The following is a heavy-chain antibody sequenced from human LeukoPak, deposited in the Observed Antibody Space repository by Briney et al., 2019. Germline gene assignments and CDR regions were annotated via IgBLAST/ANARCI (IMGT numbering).Heavy chain of an antibody. CDR1: GYTFTGYY. V-gene: IGHV1-2*02. CDR3: ARGPYSRPQTLGY. J-gene: IGHJ4*02. Sequence: ASVKVSCKASGYTFTGYYMHWVRQAPGRGLEWMGWINPNSGGTNYAQKFQGRVTMTRDTSISTAYMELSRLRSDDTAVYYCARGPYSRPQTLGYWGQGTLVTVSS. D-gene: IGHD1-26*01. CDR2: INPNSGGT.